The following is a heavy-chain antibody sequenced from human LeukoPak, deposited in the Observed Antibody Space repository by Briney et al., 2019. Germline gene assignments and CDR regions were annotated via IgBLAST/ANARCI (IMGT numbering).Heavy chain of an antibody. CDR2: ISSSSSTM. J-gene: IGHJ4*02. V-gene: IGHV3-48*01. D-gene: IGHD3-10*01. CDR1: GFTFSSYS. Sequence: GGSLRLSCAASGFTFSSYSMNWVRQAPGKGLEWVSYISSSSSTMYYADSVKGRFSISRDNAKKSLYLQMNSLRAEDTAVYYCARADGDMWRYGSGSYYKEYDYWGQGTLVTVSS. CDR3: ARADGDMWRYGSGSYYKEYDY.